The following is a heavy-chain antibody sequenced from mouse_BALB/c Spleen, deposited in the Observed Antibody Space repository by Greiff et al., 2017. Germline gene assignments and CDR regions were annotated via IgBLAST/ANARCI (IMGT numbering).Heavy chain of an antibody. V-gene: IGHV5-15*02. CDR2: ISNLAYSI. J-gene: IGHJ1*01. CDR1: GFTFSDYG. CDR3: AGDRVGDWYFDV. Sequence: EVHLVESGGGLVQPGGSRKLSCAASGFTFSDYGMAWVRQAPGKGPEWVAFISNLAYSIYYADTVTGRFTISREKAKNTLYLEMSSLRSEDTAMYYCAGDRVGDWYFDVWGAGTTVTVSS.